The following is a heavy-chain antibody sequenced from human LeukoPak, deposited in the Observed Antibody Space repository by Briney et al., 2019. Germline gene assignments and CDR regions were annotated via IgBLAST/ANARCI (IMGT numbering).Heavy chain of an antibody. D-gene: IGHD3-22*01. CDR1: GFTFSSYW. CDR3: ARDSSGTVGY. J-gene: IGHJ4*02. V-gene: IGHV3-74*01. CDR2: INSDGSTT. Sequence: GGSLRLSCAASGFTFSSYWTHWVRQAPGKGLVWVSRINSDGSTTNYADSVRGRFTISRDNAKNTLYLQMNSLRAEDTAVYYCARDSSGTVGYWGQGTLVTVSS.